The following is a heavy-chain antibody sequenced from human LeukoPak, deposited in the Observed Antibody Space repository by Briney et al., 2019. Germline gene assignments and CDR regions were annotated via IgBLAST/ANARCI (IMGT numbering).Heavy chain of an antibody. CDR3: AKDRVGAMPDDY. J-gene: IGHJ4*02. Sequence: GGSLRLSCAASGFTFSSYGMHWVRQAPGKGLEWVEFIRFVVSNKYYADSVEGRFTISRDNSKNTLYLQMNSLRAEDTAVYYCAKDRVGAMPDDYWGQGTLVTVSS. CDR1: GFTFSSYG. V-gene: IGHV3-30*02. D-gene: IGHD1-26*01. CDR2: IRFVVSNK.